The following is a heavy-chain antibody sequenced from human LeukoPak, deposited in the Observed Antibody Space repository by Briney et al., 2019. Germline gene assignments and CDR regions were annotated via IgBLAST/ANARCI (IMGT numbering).Heavy chain of an antibody. Sequence: SETLSLTCTVSGGSISSGSYYWSWIRQPAGKGLEWIGRIYTSGSTNYNPSLKSRVTISVDTSKNQFSLKLSSVTAADTAVYYCAIAPKEVASSYYYGIYVWGQGNTVTVSS. D-gene: IGHD2-15*01. CDR1: GGSISSGSYY. CDR2: IYTSGST. J-gene: IGHJ6*02. V-gene: IGHV4-61*02. CDR3: AIAPKEVASSYYYGIYV.